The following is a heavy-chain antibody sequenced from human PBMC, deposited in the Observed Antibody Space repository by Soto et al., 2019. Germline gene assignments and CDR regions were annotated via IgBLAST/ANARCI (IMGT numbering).Heavy chain of an antibody. Sequence: QVQLVQSGAEVKKPGASVKVSCKASGYTFTSYAMHWVRQAPGQTLEWMGWINAGNGNTKYSQKFKCRVTITRDTSARTAYIELSSQRSEDTAVYYCARDVGATGDWGQGTLVTVSS. CDR3: ARDVGATGD. V-gene: IGHV1-3*01. CDR1: GYTFTSYA. CDR2: INAGNGNT. D-gene: IGHD1-26*01. J-gene: IGHJ4*02.